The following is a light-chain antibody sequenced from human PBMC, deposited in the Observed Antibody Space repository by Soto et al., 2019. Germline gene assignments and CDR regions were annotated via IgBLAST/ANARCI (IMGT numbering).Light chain of an antibody. Sequence: DIQLTQSPSTLSGSVGDRVTITCRASQTISSWLAWYQQKPGKAPKLLIYAASALHSGVPSRFSGSGSGTDFTLTISSLHPEDFAVYFCQQFKNYPITFGQGTLLEI. CDR1: QTISSW. J-gene: IGKJ5*01. CDR3: QQFKNYPIT. CDR2: AAS. V-gene: IGKV1-5*01.